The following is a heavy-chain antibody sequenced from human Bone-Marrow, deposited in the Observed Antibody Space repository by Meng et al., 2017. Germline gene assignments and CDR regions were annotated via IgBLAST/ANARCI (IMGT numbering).Heavy chain of an antibody. J-gene: IGHJ4*02. CDR3: ARGDGYNRYFDY. Sequence: QLQLQESGSGLVKPSQTLSLTCAVSGGSISSDNYPWSWIRQPPGKGLESIGYIYHSGTAYYNPSLESRVTISVDRSKNQFSLKLSSVTAADTAVYYCARGDGYNRYFDYWGQGTLVTVYS. D-gene: IGHD5-24*01. CDR1: GGSISSDNYP. V-gene: IGHV4-30-2*01. CDR2: IYHSGTA.